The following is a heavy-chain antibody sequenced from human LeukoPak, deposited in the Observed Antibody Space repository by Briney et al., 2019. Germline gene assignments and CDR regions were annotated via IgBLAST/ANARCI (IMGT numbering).Heavy chain of an antibody. CDR3: ARHKSVGGIDF. D-gene: IGHD1-26*01. CDR1: GFSFSDYY. V-gene: IGHV3-11*04. Sequence: PGGSLRLSCTASGFSFSDYYMTWVRQSPGTGLEWLTYINTLGTSAYYRDSVKGRFTISRDNAKNSLYLQMTSLRVGDTAVYFCARHKSVGGIDFWGQGTLVSVSS. CDR2: INTLGTSA. J-gene: IGHJ4*02.